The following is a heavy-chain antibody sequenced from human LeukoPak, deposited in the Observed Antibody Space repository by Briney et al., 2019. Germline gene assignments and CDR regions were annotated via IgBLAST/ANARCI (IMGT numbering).Heavy chain of an antibody. CDR2: IKQDGSEK. V-gene: IGHV3-7*03. D-gene: IGHD2-2*01. Sequence: GGSLRLSCAASGFTFGSYWMSWVRQAPGKGLEWVANIKQDGSEKYYVDSVKGRFTISRDNAKNSLYLQMNSLRAEDTAVYYCARERSCSSTSCYALDYWGQGTLVTVSS. J-gene: IGHJ4*02. CDR3: ARERSCSSTSCYALDY. CDR1: GFTFGSYW.